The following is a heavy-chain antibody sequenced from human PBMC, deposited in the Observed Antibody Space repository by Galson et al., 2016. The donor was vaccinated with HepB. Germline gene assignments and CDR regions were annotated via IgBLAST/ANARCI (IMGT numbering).Heavy chain of an antibody. D-gene: IGHD3-9*01. CDR1: GGTFSSYA. J-gene: IGHJ6*02. V-gene: IGHV1-69*13. CDR2: IIPMFGIS. CDR3: ASGEDTTGYYYFGMDV. Sequence: SVKVSCKASGGTFSSYALSWVRQAPGQGLEWMGGIIPMFGISNYAQKFQGRATITADESTSTVYMELTSLRSEDTAVYYCASGEDTTGYYYFGMDVWGQGTLVTVSS.